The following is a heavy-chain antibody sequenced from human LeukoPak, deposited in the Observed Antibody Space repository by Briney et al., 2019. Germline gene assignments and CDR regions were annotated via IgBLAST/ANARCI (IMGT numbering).Heavy chain of an antibody. V-gene: IGHV4-59*01. J-gene: IGHJ6*02. Sequence: PSETLSLTCTVSGGSISSYYWSWIRQPPGKGLEWIGYIYYSGSTNYNPSLKSRVTISVDTSKNQFSLKLSSVTAADTAVYYCTRTLAYVDTATDYYYGMDVWGQGTTVTVSS. CDR2: IYYSGST. CDR3: TRTLAYVDTATDYYYGMDV. CDR1: GGSISSYY. D-gene: IGHD5-18*01.